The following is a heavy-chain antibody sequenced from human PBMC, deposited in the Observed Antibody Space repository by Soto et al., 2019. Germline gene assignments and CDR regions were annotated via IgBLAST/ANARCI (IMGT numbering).Heavy chain of an antibody. J-gene: IGHJ6*04. Sequence: ASVKVSCKVSGYTVTSYYMHWVRQAPGQGLEWMGIINPSGGSTSYAQKFQGRVTMTRDTSTSTVYMELSSLRSEDTAVYYCARAPCSGGSCYNVYYYYYGMDVWGKGTTVTVSS. CDR3: ARAPCSGGSCYNVYYYYYGMDV. CDR1: GYTVTSYY. D-gene: IGHD2-15*01. CDR2: INPSGGST. V-gene: IGHV1-46*01.